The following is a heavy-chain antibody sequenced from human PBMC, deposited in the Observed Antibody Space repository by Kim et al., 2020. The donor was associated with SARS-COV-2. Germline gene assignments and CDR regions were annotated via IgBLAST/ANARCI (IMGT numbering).Heavy chain of an antibody. Sequence: RFTISRDNSKNTLYLQMNSLRAEDTAVYYCAKMGDGITMIVVVITTPLDYWGQGTLVTVSS. CDR3: AKMGDGITMIVVVITTPLDY. J-gene: IGHJ4*02. V-gene: IGHV3-23*01. D-gene: IGHD3-22*01.